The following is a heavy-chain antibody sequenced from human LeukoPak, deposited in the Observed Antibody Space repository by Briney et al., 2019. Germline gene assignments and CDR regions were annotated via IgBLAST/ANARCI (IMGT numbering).Heavy chain of an antibody. V-gene: IGHV3-23*01. CDR2: ISGSGGST. CDR1: GFTFSSYA. J-gene: IGHJ4*02. CDR3: AYHNPRSRDYFDY. Sequence: GGSLRLSCAASGFTFSSYAMSWVRQAPGKGLEWVSAISGSGGSTYYADSVKGRFTISRDNSKNTLYLQMNSLKAEDTAVYYCAYHNPRSRDYFDYWGQGTLVTVSS.